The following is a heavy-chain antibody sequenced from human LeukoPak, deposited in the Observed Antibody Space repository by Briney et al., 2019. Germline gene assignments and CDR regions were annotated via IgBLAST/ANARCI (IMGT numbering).Heavy chain of an antibody. Sequence: GGFLRLSCAASGFTFSDYYMSWIRQAPGKGLEWVSYISSSGSTIYYADSVKGRFTISRDNAKNSLYLQMNSLRAEDTAVYYCARGDSSGWYQGAFDIWGQGTMVTVSS. D-gene: IGHD6-19*01. V-gene: IGHV3-11*01. CDR3: ARGDSSGWYQGAFDI. CDR1: GFTFSDYY. CDR2: ISSSGSTI. J-gene: IGHJ3*02.